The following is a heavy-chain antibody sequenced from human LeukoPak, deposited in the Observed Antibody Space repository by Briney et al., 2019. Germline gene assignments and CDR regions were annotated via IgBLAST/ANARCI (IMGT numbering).Heavy chain of an antibody. J-gene: IGHJ4*02. CDR2: IWYDGSNK. V-gene: IGHV3-33*01. Sequence: GGSLRLSCAASGFTFSSYGMHWVRQAPGKGLEWVAVIWYDGSNKYYADSVKGRFTISRDNSKNTLYLQMNSLRAEDTAVYYCARDPAYNYDSSGYSPPPFDYWGQGTLVTVSS. D-gene: IGHD3-22*01. CDR1: GFTFSSYG. CDR3: ARDPAYNYDSSGYSPPPFDY.